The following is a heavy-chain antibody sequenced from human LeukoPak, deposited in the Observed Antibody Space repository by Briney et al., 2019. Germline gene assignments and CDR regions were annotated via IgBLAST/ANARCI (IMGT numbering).Heavy chain of an antibody. CDR2: IKSSSTTI. CDR1: GFTFSSYA. CDR3: ARDGLDAFDY. Sequence: GGSLRLSCAASGFTFSSYAMSWVRQAPGKGLEWVSYIKSSSTTIYYADSVKGRITISRDNAKSSLFLQMNSLRAEDTAVYYCARDGLDAFDYWGQGTLVTVSS. J-gene: IGHJ4*02. V-gene: IGHV3-48*04. D-gene: IGHD3/OR15-3a*01.